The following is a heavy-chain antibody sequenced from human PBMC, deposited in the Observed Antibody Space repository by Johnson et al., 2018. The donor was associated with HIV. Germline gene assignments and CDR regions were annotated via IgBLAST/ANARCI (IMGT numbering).Heavy chain of an antibody. D-gene: IGHD3-22*01. V-gene: IGHV3-23*04. CDR3: ARGGARSSGYYSAFDI. J-gene: IGHJ3*02. CDR2: IRGSGGST. Sequence: EVQLVESGGGLVQPGGSLRLSCAASGFTFSSYAMSWVRQAPGKGLEWVSAIRGSGGSTYYADSVKGRFTISRDNSKNTLYLQMNSLRAEDTAVYYCARGGARSSGYYSAFDIWGQGTMVTVSS. CDR1: GFTFSSYA.